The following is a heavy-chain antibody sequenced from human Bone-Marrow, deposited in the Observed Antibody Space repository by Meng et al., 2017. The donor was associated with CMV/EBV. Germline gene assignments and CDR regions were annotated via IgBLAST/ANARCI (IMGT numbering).Heavy chain of an antibody. J-gene: IGHJ3*02. CDR2: ISYDGSNK. D-gene: IGHD6-13*01. CDR3: ARARGEQQLVILDAFDI. V-gene: IGHV3-30*04. Sequence: GESLKISCAASGFTFSSYAMHWVRQAPGKGLEWVAVISYDGSNKYYADSVKGRFTISRDNSKNTLYLQMNSLRAEDTAVYYCARARGEQQLVILDAFDIWGQGTMVTVS. CDR1: GFTFSSYA.